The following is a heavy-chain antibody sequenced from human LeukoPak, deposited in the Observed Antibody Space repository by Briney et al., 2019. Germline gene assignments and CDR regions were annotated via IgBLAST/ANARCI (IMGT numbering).Heavy chain of an antibody. CDR1: GFTFSSYA. Sequence: GGSLRLSCAASGFTFSSYAVSWVRQAPGKGLEWVSVISGSGGKTYYADFVKGRFTISRDNSKNTLYLQMNSLRAEDTAVYYCAKGPIEAAANGLYFDYWGQGTLVTVSS. CDR2: ISGSGGKT. V-gene: IGHV3-23*01. J-gene: IGHJ4*02. CDR3: AKGPIEAAANGLYFDY. D-gene: IGHD6-13*01.